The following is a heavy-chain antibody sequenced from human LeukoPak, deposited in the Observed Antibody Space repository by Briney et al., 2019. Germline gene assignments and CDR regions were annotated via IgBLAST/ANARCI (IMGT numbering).Heavy chain of an antibody. Sequence: GGSLRLSCAASGFTFSSYAMSWVRQAPGKGLEWVSAISGSGGSTYYADSLKGRFTISRDNSESTLYLQMNSLRAEDTAVYYCARQVVVIPLHGMDVWGQGTTVTVSS. D-gene: IGHD2-21*01. J-gene: IGHJ6*02. CDR3: ARQVVVIPLHGMDV. CDR2: ISGSGGST. CDR1: GFTFSSYA. V-gene: IGHV3-23*01.